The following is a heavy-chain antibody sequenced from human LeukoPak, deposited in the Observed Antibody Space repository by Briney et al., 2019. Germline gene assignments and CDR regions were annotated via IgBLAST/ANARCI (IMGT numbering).Heavy chain of an antibody. CDR1: GFKFSDAW. D-gene: IGHD3-22*01. CDR3: AWDGSGYYTLHY. V-gene: IGHV3-15*01. J-gene: IGHJ4*02. Sequence: GGSLRLSCAASGFKFSDAWMTWVRQAPAKGLEWVGRIKLTGEGWTTDFAALVRDRFIISRDDSTNTLYLQMNSLKIEDTAVYCCAWDGSGYYTLHYWGQGTLVTVSS. CDR2: IKLTGEGWTT.